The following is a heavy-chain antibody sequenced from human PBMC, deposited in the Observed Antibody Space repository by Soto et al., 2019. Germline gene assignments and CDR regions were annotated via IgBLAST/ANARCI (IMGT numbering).Heavy chain of an antibody. J-gene: IGHJ4*02. V-gene: IGHV3-53*01. Sequence: GGSLRLSCAASGFTVSRNYMSWVRQAPGKGLEWVSVTYSGGTTYYADSVKGRFTISRDNSKNTLYLQLNSLRAEDTAVYYCAKDDSSGYLMGDYWGQGTLVTVSS. CDR2: TYSGGTT. CDR3: AKDDSSGYLMGDY. D-gene: IGHD3-22*01. CDR1: GFTVSRNY.